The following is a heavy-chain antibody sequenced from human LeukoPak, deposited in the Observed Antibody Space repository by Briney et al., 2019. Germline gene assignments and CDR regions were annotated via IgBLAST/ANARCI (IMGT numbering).Heavy chain of an antibody. D-gene: IGHD1-26*01. CDR3: AKDGGGMGSYQNPRYYFDY. J-gene: IGHJ4*02. Sequence: PGGSLRLSCAASGFIFSSYAMSWVRQAPGKGLEWVSAISGSGGSTYYADSVKGRFTISRDNSKNTLYLQINSLRAEDTAVYYCAKDGGGMGSYQNPRYYFDYWGQGTLVTVSS. V-gene: IGHV3-23*01. CDR1: GFIFSSYA. CDR2: ISGSGGST.